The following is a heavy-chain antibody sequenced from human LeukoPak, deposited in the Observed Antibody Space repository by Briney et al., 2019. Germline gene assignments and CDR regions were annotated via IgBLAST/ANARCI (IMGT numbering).Heavy chain of an antibody. J-gene: IGHJ5*02. V-gene: IGHV4-34*01. Sequence: SETLSLTCAVYGGSFSGYYWSWIRQPPGKGLEWIGEINHSGSTNYNPSLKSRVTISVDTSKNQFSLQLNSVAPEDTAMYYCAGELIVVVPAAMANWFDPWGQGTLVTVSS. CDR1: GGSFSGYY. CDR3: AGELIVVVPAAMANWFDP. CDR2: INHSGST. D-gene: IGHD2-2*01.